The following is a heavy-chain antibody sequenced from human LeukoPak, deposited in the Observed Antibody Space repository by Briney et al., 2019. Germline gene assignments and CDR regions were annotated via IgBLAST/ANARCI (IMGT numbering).Heavy chain of an antibody. Sequence: SQTLSLTCTVSGGSVSSGDYYWTWIRQPAGKGLEWIGRIYTSGSTNYNPSLKSRVTISVDTSKNQFSLKLSSVTAADTAVYYCAREDLVVVPAAMEYYFDYWGQGTLVTVSS. V-gene: IGHV4-61*02. D-gene: IGHD2-2*01. J-gene: IGHJ4*02. CDR1: GGSVSSGDYY. CDR3: AREDLVVVPAAMEYYFDY. CDR2: IYTSGST.